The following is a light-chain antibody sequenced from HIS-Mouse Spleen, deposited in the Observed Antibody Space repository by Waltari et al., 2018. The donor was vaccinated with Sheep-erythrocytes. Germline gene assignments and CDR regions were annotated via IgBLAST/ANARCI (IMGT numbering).Light chain of an antibody. Sequence: QSALTQPRAVSVSPGQSVTISCTGTISDVGGYNYVSWYQQHPGKAPKLMIYDVSKRRSGVPDLFSGSNSGNTASLTICGLQAEDDADYYCCSYAGSYNHVFATGTKVTVL. CDR3: CSYAGSYNHV. CDR2: DVS. V-gene: IGLV2-11*01. J-gene: IGLJ1*01. CDR1: ISDVGGYNY.